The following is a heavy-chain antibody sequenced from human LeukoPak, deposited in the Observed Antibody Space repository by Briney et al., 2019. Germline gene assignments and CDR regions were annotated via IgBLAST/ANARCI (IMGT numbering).Heavy chain of an antibody. V-gene: IGHV3-74*01. J-gene: IGHJ4*02. D-gene: IGHD5-12*01. CDR3: AKRGPEIVATIDY. CDR2: INGDGSTT. Sequence: SGGSLRLSCAASGFTFSSYWMHWVRQVPGKGLMWVSRINGDGSTTAYADSVKGRFTISRDNAKNTLYLQMNSLRAEDTAVYYCAKRGPEIVATIDYWGQGTLVTVSS. CDR1: GFTFSSYW.